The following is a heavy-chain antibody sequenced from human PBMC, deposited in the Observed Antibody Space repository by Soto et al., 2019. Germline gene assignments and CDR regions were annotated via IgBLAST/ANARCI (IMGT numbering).Heavy chain of an antibody. V-gene: IGHV4-61*08. Sequence: SETLSLTCTVSDDSVSSGGYYWSWIRQPPGKGLEWVGYIYYSGSTNYNPSLKTRVTMSVDTSKNQFSLKLSSVTAADTAVYYCAREGLQSAGAFDVWGQGTMVT. D-gene: IGHD5-12*01. CDR3: AREGLQSAGAFDV. CDR1: DDSVSSGGYY. CDR2: IYYSGST. J-gene: IGHJ3*01.